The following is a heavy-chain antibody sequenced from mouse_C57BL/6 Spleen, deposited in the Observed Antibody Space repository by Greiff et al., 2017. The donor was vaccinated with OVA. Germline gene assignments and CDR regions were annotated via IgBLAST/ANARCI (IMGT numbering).Heavy chain of an antibody. Sequence: QVQLQQPGAELVMPGASVKLSCKASGYTFTSYWMHWVKQRPGQGLEWIGEIDPSDSYTNYNQKFKGKSTLTVDKSSSTAYMQLSSLTSEDSAVYYGASHYYDYFFDYWGQGTTLTVSS. D-gene: IGHD2-4*01. CDR2: IDPSDSYT. V-gene: IGHV1-69*01. CDR1: GYTFTSYW. J-gene: IGHJ2*01. CDR3: ASHYYDYFFDY.